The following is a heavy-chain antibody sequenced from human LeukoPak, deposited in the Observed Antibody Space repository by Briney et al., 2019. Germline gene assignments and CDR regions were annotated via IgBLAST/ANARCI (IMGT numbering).Heavy chain of an antibody. CDR3: ARTAVYYDSSGYYYYFDY. V-gene: IGHV1-18*01. J-gene: IGHJ4*02. CDR2: ISAYNGNT. D-gene: IGHD3-22*01. CDR1: GYTFTSYG. Sequence: ASVKVSCKASGYTFTSYGISWVRQAPGQGLEWMGWISAYNGNTNYAQKLQGRATMTTDTSTSTAYMELRSLRSDDTAVYYCARTAVYYDSSGYYYYFDYWGQGTLVTVSS.